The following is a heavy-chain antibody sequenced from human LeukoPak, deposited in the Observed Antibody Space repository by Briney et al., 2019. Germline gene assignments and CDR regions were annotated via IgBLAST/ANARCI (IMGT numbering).Heavy chain of an antibody. D-gene: IGHD3-22*01. Sequence: SVKVSCRASGGTFSSYAISWVRQAPGQGLEWMGRIIPILGIANYAQKFQGRVTITADKSTSTAYMELSSLRSEDTAVYYCVRVSGNYYDSSGYYPAEYFQHWGQGTLVTVSS. CDR1: GGTFSSYA. CDR2: IIPILGIA. J-gene: IGHJ1*01. CDR3: VRVSGNYYDSSGYYPAEYFQH. V-gene: IGHV1-69*04.